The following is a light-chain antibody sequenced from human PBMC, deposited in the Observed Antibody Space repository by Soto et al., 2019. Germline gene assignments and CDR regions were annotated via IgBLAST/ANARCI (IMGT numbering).Light chain of an antibody. CDR1: SSNIGAGYA. Sequence: QLVLTQPPSVSGAPGQRVTISCTGSSSNIGAGYAVHWYQQLPATAPKLLIFGNSNRPSGVPDRFSGSKSGTSASLAITGLQAEDEADYYCQSYDSSLSGSVFGGGTKLTVL. V-gene: IGLV1-40*01. CDR2: GNS. J-gene: IGLJ2*01. CDR3: QSYDSSLSGSV.